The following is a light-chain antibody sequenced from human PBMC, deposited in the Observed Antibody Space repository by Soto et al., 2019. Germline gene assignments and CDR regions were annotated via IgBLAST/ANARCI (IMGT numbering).Light chain of an antibody. J-gene: IGKJ1*01. CDR1: QSVNSN. Sequence: EIVMTQSPATLSVSPGERATLSCRASQSVNSNLAWYQQKPGLAPRLLIYGASTRATGIPARFSGSGSGTEFTLTISSLQSEDFAVYVCQQYNNWPPGTFGQGTKVEIK. CDR2: GAS. CDR3: QQYNNWPPGT. V-gene: IGKV3-15*01.